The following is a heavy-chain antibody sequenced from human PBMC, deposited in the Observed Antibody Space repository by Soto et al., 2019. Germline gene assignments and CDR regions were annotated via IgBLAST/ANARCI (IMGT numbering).Heavy chain of an antibody. D-gene: IGHD6-6*01. CDR2: IIPIFGTA. V-gene: IGHV1-69*01. CDR3: ARVPAARAQYFDY. CDR1: GGTFSSYA. Sequence: QVQLVQSVAEVKKPGSSVKVSCKASGGTFSSYAISWVRQAPGQGLEWMGGIIPIFGTANYAQKFQGRVTSTADESTSTAYMELSSLRSEDTAVYYCARVPAARAQYFDYWGQGTLVTVSS. J-gene: IGHJ4*02.